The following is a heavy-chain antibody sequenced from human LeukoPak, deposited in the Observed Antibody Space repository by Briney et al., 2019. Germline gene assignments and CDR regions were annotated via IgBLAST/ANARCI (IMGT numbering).Heavy chain of an antibody. CDR1: GFDFSSYA. CDR2: ISGSGGST. V-gene: IGHV3-23*01. CDR3: ARGGYHAYYLDY. J-gene: IGHJ4*02. D-gene: IGHD5-18*01. Sequence: GGSLRLFCAASGFDFSSYAMTWVRQAPGKGLEWISTISGSGGSTYYTDSVKGRFTISRDNSKNMYLQMNSLRAEDTAVYYCARGGYHAYYLDYWGQGSLVTVSS.